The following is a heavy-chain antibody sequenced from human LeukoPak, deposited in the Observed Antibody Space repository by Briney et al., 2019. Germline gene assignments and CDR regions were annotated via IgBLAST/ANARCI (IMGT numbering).Heavy chain of an antibody. CDR1: GGSISSSSYY. CDR3: ARVYYDILTGYYWYFDY. V-gene: IGHV4-61*01. CDR2: IYYSGST. D-gene: IGHD3-9*01. Sequence: SETLSLTCTVSGGSISSSSYYWSWIRQPPGKGLEWIGYIYYSGSTNYNPSLKSRVTISVDTSKNQFSLKLSSVTAADTAVYYCARVYYDILTGYYWYFDYWGQGTLVTVSS. J-gene: IGHJ4*02.